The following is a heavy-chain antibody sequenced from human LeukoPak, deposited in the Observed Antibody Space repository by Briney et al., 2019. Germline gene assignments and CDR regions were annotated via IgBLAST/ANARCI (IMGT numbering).Heavy chain of an antibody. D-gene: IGHD1-26*01. CDR1: GFTLSSYA. CDR2: ISYDGSNK. CDR3: ARARTRNSGAFDY. V-gene: IGHV3-30*04. J-gene: IGHJ4*02. Sequence: GGSLRLSCAASGFTLSSYAIHWVRQAPGKGLEWVTVISYDGSNKYYADSVKGRFTISRDNSKNTLFLQMDSLRPEDTALYYCARARTRNSGAFDYWGQGTLVTVSS.